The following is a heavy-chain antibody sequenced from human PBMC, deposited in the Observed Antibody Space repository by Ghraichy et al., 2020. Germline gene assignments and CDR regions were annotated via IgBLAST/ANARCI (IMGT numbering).Heavy chain of an antibody. CDR2: IKQDGSEK. CDR1: GFTFSSYW. Sequence: GGSLRLSCAASGFTFSSYWMSWVRQAPGKGLEWVANIKQDGSEKYYVDSVKGRFTISRDNAKNSLYLQMNSLRAEDTAVYYCARDRGGTPYYFDYWGQGTLVTVSS. CDR3: ARDRGGTPYYFDY. D-gene: IGHD3-16*01. J-gene: IGHJ4*02. V-gene: IGHV3-7*01.